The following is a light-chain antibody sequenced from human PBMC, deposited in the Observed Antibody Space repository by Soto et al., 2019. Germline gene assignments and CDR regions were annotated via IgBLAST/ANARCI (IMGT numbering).Light chain of an antibody. CDR1: SSDVGGYNY. CDR3: SSYTTISTYV. CDR2: DVR. Sequence: QSALTHPASVSGCPGQSITISCTGTSSDVGGYNYVSWYQQHPGKAPKLMIYDVRNRPSGVSNRFSGSKSVNTASLTISGLQAEDEADYYCSSYTTISTYVFGTGTKVTVL. V-gene: IGLV2-14*01. J-gene: IGLJ1*01.